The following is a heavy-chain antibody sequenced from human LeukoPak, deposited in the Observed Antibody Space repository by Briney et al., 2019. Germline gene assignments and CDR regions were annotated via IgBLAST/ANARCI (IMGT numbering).Heavy chain of an antibody. CDR1: GFNFSSYG. Sequence: GGSLRLSCAASGFNFSSYGMHWVRQAPGKGLEWVAVISYDGSNKYYADSVKGRFTISRDNSKNTLYLQMNSQRAEDTAVYYCAKVVGDYWGQGTLVTVSS. V-gene: IGHV3-30*18. CDR3: AKVVGDY. J-gene: IGHJ4*02. CDR2: ISYDGSNK.